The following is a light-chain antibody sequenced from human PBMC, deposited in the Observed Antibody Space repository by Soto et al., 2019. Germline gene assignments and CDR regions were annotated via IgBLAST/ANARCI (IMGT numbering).Light chain of an antibody. J-gene: IGKJ5*01. CDR1: QTVSSS. CDR3: QQYNNWPIT. Sequence: EIVLTQSPATLSLSPGERATRSCRASQTVSSSLAWYQQKPGQAPRLLIYGASTRATGLPARFSGSGSGTEFTLTISSLQSEDFAVYYCQQYNNWPITFGQGTRLEIK. CDR2: GAS. V-gene: IGKV3-15*01.